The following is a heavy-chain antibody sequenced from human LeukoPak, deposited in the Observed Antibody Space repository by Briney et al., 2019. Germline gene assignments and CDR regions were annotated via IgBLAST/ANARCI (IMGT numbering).Heavy chain of an antibody. CDR3: SRGLRGRSGYYFDS. Sequence: SETLSLTCTVSGGSISSYYWNWIRQPPGKGLEWIGYIYYSGSTYYNPSLKSRVTISLDTSKTQFSLRLSSVTAADTAVYYCSRGLRGRSGYYFDSWGQGTLVTVSS. V-gene: IGHV4-30-4*01. CDR2: IYYSGST. J-gene: IGHJ4*02. CDR1: GGSISSYY.